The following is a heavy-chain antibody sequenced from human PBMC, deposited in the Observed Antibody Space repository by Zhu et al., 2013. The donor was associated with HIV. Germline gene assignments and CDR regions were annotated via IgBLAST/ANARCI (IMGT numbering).Heavy chain of an antibody. CDR3: ARDGCSSTSCYVGSRPYYYYGMDV. CDR1: GGTFSSYA. V-gene: IGHV1-69*01. J-gene: IGHJ6*02. Sequence: QVQLVQSGAEVKKPGSSVKVSCKASGGTFSSYAISWVRQAPGQGLEWMGGIIPIFGTANYAQKFQGRVTITADESTSTAYMELSSLRSEDTAVYYCARDGCSSTSCYVGSRPYYYYGMDVWGQGTTVTVSS. CDR2: IIPIFGTA. D-gene: IGHD2-2*01.